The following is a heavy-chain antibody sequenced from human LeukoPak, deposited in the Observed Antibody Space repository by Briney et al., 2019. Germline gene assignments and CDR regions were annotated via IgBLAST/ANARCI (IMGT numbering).Heavy chain of an antibody. CDR2: ISGSGGST. J-gene: IGHJ4*02. V-gene: IGHV3-23*01. Sequence: GGSLRLSCAASGFTFSSYAMGWVRQAPGKGLEWVSAISGSGGSTYYADSVKGRFTISRDNSKNTLYLQMNSLRAEDTAVYYCARDPPLSGYFTYYFDYWGQGTLVTVSS. CDR1: GFTFSSYA. D-gene: IGHD3-3*01. CDR3: ARDPPLSGYFTYYFDY.